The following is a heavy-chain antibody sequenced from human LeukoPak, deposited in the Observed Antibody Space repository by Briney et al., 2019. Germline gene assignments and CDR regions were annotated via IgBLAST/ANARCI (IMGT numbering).Heavy chain of an antibody. J-gene: IGHJ5*02. V-gene: IGHV4-39*07. D-gene: IGHD3-3*01. Sequence: SETLSLTCTVSGGSISSSSYYWGWIRQPPGKGLEWIGSIYYSGSTYYNPSLKSRVTISVDTSKNQFSLKLSSVTAAGTAVYYCARVGITIFGVVIPDLNWFDPWGQGTLVTVSS. CDR1: GGSISSSSYY. CDR3: ARVGITIFGVVIPDLNWFDP. CDR2: IYYSGST.